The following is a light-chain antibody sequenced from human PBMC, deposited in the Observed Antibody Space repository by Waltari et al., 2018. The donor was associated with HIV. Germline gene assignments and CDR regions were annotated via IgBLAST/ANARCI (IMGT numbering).Light chain of an antibody. Sequence: EIVLTQSPATLSLSPGERATVSCGASQSLTNTYLAWYQQKPGLAPRLLIYDASTRATGIPDRFSGSGSGTDFTLTISRLEPEDFAVYYCQQYGSSPLTFGGGTKVDI. CDR1: QSLTNTY. CDR2: DAS. J-gene: IGKJ4*01. V-gene: IGKV3D-20*01. CDR3: QQYGSSPLT.